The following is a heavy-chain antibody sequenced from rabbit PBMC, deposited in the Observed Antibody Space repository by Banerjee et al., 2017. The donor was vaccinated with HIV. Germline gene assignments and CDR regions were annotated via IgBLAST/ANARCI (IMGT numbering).Heavy chain of an antibody. Sequence: QQLVESGGGLVKPGASLTLTCTASGFSFSSGYDMCWVRQAPGKGLEWIACIYTSSGSTYYASWAKGRFTISKTSSTTVTLQMTSLAAADTATYFCARHGDNNNNYINLWGQGTLVTVS. CDR2: IYTSSGST. J-gene: IGHJ4*01. D-gene: IGHD2-1*01. V-gene: IGHV1S40*01. CDR1: GFSFSSGYD. CDR3: ARHGDNNNNYINL.